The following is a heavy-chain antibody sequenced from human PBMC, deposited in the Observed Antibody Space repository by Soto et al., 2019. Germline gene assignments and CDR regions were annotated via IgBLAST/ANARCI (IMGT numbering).Heavy chain of an antibody. CDR3: ATWHEREHAYDV. CDR1: GLTISGKKY. Sequence: DVQLVESGGGLIQPGESLRLSCAAFGLTISGKKYVAWVRQAPGKGLEWVSALYDVDGSFYADSVKGRFTTSSDSSKTPVYLQMNDLRPDDTAVYYCATWHEREHAYDVWGQGTTVTVS. CDR2: LYDVDGS. J-gene: IGHJ3*01. V-gene: IGHV3-53*01. D-gene: IGHD1-1*01.